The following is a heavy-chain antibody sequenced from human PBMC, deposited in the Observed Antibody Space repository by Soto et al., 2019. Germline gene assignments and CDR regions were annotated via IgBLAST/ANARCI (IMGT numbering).Heavy chain of an antibody. J-gene: IGHJ6*02. CDR3: ASLLYGDYYYYGMDV. V-gene: IGHV4-30-4*01. D-gene: IGHD3-16*02. CDR1: GGSISSGDYY. CDR2: IYYSGST. Sequence: PSETLSLTCTVSGGSISSGDYYWSWIRQPPGKGLEWIGYIYYSGSTYYNPSLKSRVTISVDTSKNQFSLKLSSVTAADTAVYYCASLLYGDYYYYGMDVWGQGTTVTVSS.